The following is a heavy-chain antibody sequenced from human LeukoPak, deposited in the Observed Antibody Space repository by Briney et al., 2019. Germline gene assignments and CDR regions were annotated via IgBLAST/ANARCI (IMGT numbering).Heavy chain of an antibody. Sequence: ASVKVSCKVSGYTLTELSMHWVRQAPGKGLEWMGGFDPEDGETIYAQKFQGRVTMTEDTSTDTAYMELSSLRSDDTAVYYCAAISTPTTRRAYHFDSWGQGTLVTVSS. CDR3: AAISTPTTRRAYHFDS. J-gene: IGHJ4*02. V-gene: IGHV1-24*01. CDR1: GYTLTELS. CDR2: FDPEDGET. D-gene: IGHD5-12*01.